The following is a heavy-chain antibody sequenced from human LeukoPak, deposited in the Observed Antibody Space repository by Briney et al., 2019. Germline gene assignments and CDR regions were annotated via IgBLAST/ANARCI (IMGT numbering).Heavy chain of an antibody. Sequence: GRSLRLSCVASGFTFSSYSMNWVRQAPGKGLEWVSYISSSSSTIYYADSVKGRFTISRDNAKNSLYLQMNSLRAEDTAVYYCARETARGFDYWGQGTLVTVSS. D-gene: IGHD6-6*01. J-gene: IGHJ4*02. CDR1: GFTFSSYS. CDR2: ISSSSSTI. V-gene: IGHV3-48*01. CDR3: ARETARGFDY.